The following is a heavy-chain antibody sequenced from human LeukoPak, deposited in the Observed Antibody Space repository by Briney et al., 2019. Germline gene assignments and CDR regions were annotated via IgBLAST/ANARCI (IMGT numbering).Heavy chain of an antibody. Sequence: QTGGSLRLSCAASGFTFSSYAMGWVRQAPGRGLEWVSIICGSGSSTYYADSVKGRFTISRDNSKNTLYLQMNSLRTEDTALYYCARNSGGNCYLPFDCWGQGTLVTVSS. D-gene: IGHD2-21*02. V-gene: IGHV3-23*01. CDR1: GFTFSSYA. CDR3: ARNSGGNCYLPFDC. J-gene: IGHJ4*02. CDR2: ICGSGSST.